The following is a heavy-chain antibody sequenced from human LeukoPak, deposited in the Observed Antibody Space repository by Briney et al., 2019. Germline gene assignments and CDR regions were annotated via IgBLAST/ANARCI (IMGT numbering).Heavy chain of an antibody. V-gene: IGHV4-39*07. CDR3: ARDRKGIVGAPPALADAFDI. Sequence: PSETLSLTCTVPGGSISSSSYYWGWIRQPPGKGLEWIGSIYYSGSTYYNPSLKSRVTISVDTSKNQFSLKLSSVTAADTAVYYCARDRKGIVGAPPALADAFDIWGQGTMVTVSS. CDR2: IYYSGST. D-gene: IGHD1-26*01. CDR1: GGSISSSSYY. J-gene: IGHJ3*02.